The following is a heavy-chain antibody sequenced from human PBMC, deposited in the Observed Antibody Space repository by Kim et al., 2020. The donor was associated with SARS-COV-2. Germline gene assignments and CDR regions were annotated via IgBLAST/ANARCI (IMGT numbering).Heavy chain of an antibody. D-gene: IGHD2-2*01. J-gene: IGHJ6*03. Sequence: STHHTPSLKGRVTISVATSKNQFSLKLSSVTAADPAVYYCATPTRGYMDVWGKGTTVTVSS. V-gene: IGHV4-34*01. CDR3: ATPTRGYMDV. CDR2: ST.